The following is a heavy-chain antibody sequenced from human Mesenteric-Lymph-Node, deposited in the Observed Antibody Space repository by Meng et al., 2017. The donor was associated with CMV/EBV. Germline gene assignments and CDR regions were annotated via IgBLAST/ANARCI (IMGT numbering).Heavy chain of an antibody. D-gene: IGHD6-19*01. CDR1: GFTFSSYA. V-gene: IGHV3-30-3*01. J-gene: IGHJ6*02. CDR2: ISYDGSNK. Sequence: GGSLRLSCAASGFTFSSYAMHWVRQAPGKGLEWVAVISYDGSNKYYADSVKGRFTISRDNSKNTLYLQMNSLRAEDTAVYYCARVNSSGWSLGNYYYYGMDVWGQGTTVTVSS. CDR3: ARVNSSGWSLGNYYYYGMDV.